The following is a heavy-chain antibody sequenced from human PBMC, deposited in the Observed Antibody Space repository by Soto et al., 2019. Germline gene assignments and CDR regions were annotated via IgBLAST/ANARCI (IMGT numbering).Heavy chain of an antibody. CDR3: ARVALGYDYADV. CDR1: GYTFNAFY. D-gene: IGHD4-17*01. CDR2: INPSGDGT. Sequence: ASVKVSCKAFGYTFNAFYMHWGRQAPGQGLEWMGVINPSGDGTSYAQKFQGRVTMTRDTSTSTVYMELSSLRSEDTAVYYCARVALGYDYADVWGQGTTVTVSS. J-gene: IGHJ6*02. V-gene: IGHV1-46*02.